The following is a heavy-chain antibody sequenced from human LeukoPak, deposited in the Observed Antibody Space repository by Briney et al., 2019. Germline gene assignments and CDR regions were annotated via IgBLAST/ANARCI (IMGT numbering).Heavy chain of an antibody. CDR2: ISGGGGST. J-gene: IGHJ4*02. V-gene: IGHV3-23*01. CDR1: GFTFSSYA. Sequence: GGSLRLSCAASGFTFSSYAMSWVRQAPGKGLEWVSAISGGGGSTYYADSVKGRFTISRDNSKNTLYLQMNSLRAEDTAVYYCAKDQEPLGYCSSTSCSEFDYWGQGTLVTVSS. CDR3: AKDQEPLGYCSSTSCSEFDY. D-gene: IGHD2-2*01.